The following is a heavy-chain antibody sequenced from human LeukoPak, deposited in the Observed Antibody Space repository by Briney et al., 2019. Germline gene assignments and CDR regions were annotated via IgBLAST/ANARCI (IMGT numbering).Heavy chain of an antibody. CDR3: ARDRHTMIVVVINDAFDI. V-gene: IGHV1-18*01. CDR2: ISAYNGNT. J-gene: IGHJ3*02. CDR1: GYTFTSYG. Sequence: ASVKVSCKASGYTFTSYGISWVRQAPGQGLEWMGWISAYNGNTNYAQKLQGRVTMTTDTSTSSAYMELRSLRSDDTAVYYCARDRHTMIVVVINDAFDIWGQGTMVTVSS. D-gene: IGHD3-22*01.